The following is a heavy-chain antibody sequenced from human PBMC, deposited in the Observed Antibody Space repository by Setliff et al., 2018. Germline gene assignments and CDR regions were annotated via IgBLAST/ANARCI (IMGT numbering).Heavy chain of an antibody. J-gene: IGHJ4*02. V-gene: IGHV1-69*05. CDR2: IIPIFGTA. CDR1: GGTFSSYA. Sequence: SVKVSCKASGGTFSSYAISWVRQAPGQGLEWMGGIIPIFGTANYAQKFQGRVTITTDESTSTAYMELGSLRSEDTAVYYCARTTTPSWIQLWFEYWGQGTLVTVSS. D-gene: IGHD5-18*01. CDR3: ARTTTPSWIQLWFEY.